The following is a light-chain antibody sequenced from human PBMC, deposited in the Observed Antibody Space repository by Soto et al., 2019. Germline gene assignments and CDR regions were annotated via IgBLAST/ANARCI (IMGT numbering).Light chain of an antibody. J-gene: IGKJ2*01. CDR2: LGS. Sequence: DIVMTQSPLSLPVTPGEPASISCRSSQSLLHSNGYNYLDWYLQKAGQSPQLLISLGSNRASGVAARFSGSGSATDFTLNIARVEAEDFGVYYCMQALQSPYTFGQGTKLEIK. V-gene: IGKV2-28*01. CDR3: MQALQSPYT. CDR1: QSLLHSNGYNY.